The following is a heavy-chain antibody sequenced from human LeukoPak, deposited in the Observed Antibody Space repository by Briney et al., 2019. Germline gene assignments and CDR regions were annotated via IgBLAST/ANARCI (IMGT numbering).Heavy chain of an antibody. D-gene: IGHD2-2*02. CDR2: ISGSGGST. V-gene: IGHV3-23*01. CDR1: GFTFSSYA. CDR3: AKAFGYCSSTSCYTQYFQY. Sequence: GGSLRLSCAASGFTFSSYAMSWVRQAPGKGLEWVSAISGSGGSTYYADSVKGRFTISRDNSKNTLYLQMNSLRAEDTAVYYCAKAFGYCSSTSCYTQYFQYWGQGTLVTVSS. J-gene: IGHJ1*01.